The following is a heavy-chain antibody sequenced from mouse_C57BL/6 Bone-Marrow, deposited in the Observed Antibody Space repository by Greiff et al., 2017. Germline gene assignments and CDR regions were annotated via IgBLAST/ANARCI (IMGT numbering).Heavy chain of an antibody. V-gene: IGHV1-47*01. D-gene: IGHD5-1*01. CDR2: FHPYNDDT. J-gene: IGHJ2*01. CDR1: GYTFTTYP. CDR3: ARSSTFFYYFDY. Sequence: VKLMESGAELVKPGASVKMSCKASGYTFTTYPLEWLKQTHGKSLAWIGNFHPYNDDTLYNEKFKGKATLTVEKSSNTVYLELSRLTSDDAAVYYCARSSTFFYYFDYWGQGTTLTGAS.